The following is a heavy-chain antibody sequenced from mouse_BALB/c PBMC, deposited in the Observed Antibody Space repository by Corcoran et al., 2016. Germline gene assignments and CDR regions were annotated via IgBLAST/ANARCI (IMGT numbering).Heavy chain of an antibody. D-gene: IGHD2-4*01. Sequence: EVQLQQSGAVLLMPGSLVKLACKSSGFNIKDYYMHWLKQRPEQGVEWIGWIDPENGNTIYDPKFQGKASITADTSSNTAYLQLSSLTSEDTAVYYCASIYYDYAWFAYWGQGTLVTVSA. J-gene: IGHJ3*01. V-gene: IGHV14-1*02. CDR2: IDPENGNT. CDR1: GFNIKDYY. CDR3: ASIYYDYAWFAY.